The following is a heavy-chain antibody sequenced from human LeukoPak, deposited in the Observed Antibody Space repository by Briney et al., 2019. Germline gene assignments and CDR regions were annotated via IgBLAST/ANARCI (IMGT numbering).Heavy chain of an antibody. CDR2: IYYSGTA. CDR3: ATWQYRDTGGYFDY. Sequence: SQTLSLTCTVSGGSIISVGNYWGWLRQHPGWGLGWMGYIYYSGTAYYNPSLKSRSAISVDTSKNQLSLKLSSVTAADTAVFYCATWQYRDTGGYFDYWGQGALVTVSS. V-gene: IGHV4-31*03. D-gene: IGHD5-18*01. J-gene: IGHJ4*02. CDR1: GGSIISVGNY.